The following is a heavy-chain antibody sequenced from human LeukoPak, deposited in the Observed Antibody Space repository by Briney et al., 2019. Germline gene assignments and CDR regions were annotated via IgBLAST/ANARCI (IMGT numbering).Heavy chain of an antibody. J-gene: IGHJ4*02. CDR3: ARGEGGDCCGGSCSPGIFDY. CDR1: GYTFTGYY. CDR2: INPNSGGT. V-gene: IGHV1-2*02. D-gene: IGHD2-15*01. Sequence: ASVKVSCKASGYTFTGYYMHWVRQAPGQGLEWMGWINPNSGGTNYAQKFQGRVTMTRDTSISTAYMELSRLRSDDTAVYYCARGEGGDCCGGSCSPGIFDYWGREPGSPSPQ.